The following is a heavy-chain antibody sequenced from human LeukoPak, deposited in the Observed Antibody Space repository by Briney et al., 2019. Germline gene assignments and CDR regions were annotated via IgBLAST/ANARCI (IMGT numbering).Heavy chain of an antibody. CDR1: GFTVSSNY. D-gene: IGHD4-17*01. CDR3: ARVRDGDYYDY. J-gene: IGHJ4*02. Sequence: PGGSLRLSCAASGFTVSSNYMSWVRQAPGKGLEWVSVIYSGGSTYYADSVKGRFTISRDNSKNTLYLQMNSLRADDTAVYYCARVRDGDYYDYWGQGTRSPSPQ. V-gene: IGHV3-66*01. CDR2: IYSGGST.